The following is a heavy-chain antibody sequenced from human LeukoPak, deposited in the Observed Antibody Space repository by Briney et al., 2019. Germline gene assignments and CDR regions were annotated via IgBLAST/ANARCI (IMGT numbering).Heavy chain of an antibody. D-gene: IGHD2-15*01. Sequence: PGGSLRLSCAASGFTFSSYAINWVRQAPGKGLEWVSAISGSGGSTYYADSVKVRFTISRDNSKNTLYLQMNSLRAEDTAVYYCAKEYCSGGSCYLSRDAFDIWGQGTMVTVSS. V-gene: IGHV3-23*01. CDR3: AKEYCSGGSCYLSRDAFDI. J-gene: IGHJ3*02. CDR2: ISGSGGST. CDR1: GFTFSSYA.